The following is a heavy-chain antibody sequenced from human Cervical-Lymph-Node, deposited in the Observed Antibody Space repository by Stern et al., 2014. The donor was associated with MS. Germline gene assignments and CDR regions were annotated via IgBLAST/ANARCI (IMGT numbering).Heavy chain of an antibody. CDR2: IIPIYGTP. Sequence: QVQLVQSGAEMKTPGSSVKVSCKASGGTFSNYAFNWVRQAPGQGLEWMGLIIPIYGTPNYAAKFQGRVTIIADESTVFMELTNLRSEDAAVYYCAIFHPPRWGQGTMVTVSA. V-gene: IGHV1-69*01. CDR1: GGTFSNYA. CDR3: AIFHPPR. J-gene: IGHJ3*01.